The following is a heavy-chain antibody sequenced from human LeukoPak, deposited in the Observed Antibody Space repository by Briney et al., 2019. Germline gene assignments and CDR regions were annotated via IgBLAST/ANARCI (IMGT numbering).Heavy chain of an antibody. J-gene: IGHJ3*02. CDR2: IYYSGST. D-gene: IGHD1-26*01. CDR1: GGSISSYY. V-gene: IGHV4-59*12. CDR3: ARKWVGATDDAFDI. Sequence: SETLSLTCTVSGGSISSYYWSWIRQPPGKGLEWIGHIYYSGSTNYNPSLKSRVTISVDTSKNQFSLKLSSVTAADTAVYYCARKWVGATDDAFDIWGQGTMVTVSS.